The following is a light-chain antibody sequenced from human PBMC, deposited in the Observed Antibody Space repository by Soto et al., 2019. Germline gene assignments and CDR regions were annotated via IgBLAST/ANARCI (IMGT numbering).Light chain of an antibody. Sequence: QSALTQPPSTSGSPGQSVTISCTGTSSDVSDYTYVSWYQQHPGKAPKLMIYEVSQRPSGVPDRFSGSKSGNTASLTVSGLQAEDEADYYCSSYAGSKGVVFGGGTKVTVL. CDR1: SSDVSDYTY. CDR2: EVS. CDR3: SSYAGSKGVV. V-gene: IGLV2-8*01. J-gene: IGLJ2*01.